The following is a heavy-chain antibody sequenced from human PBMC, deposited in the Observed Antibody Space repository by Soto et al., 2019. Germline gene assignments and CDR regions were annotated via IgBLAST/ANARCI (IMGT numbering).Heavy chain of an antibody. V-gene: IGHV3-7*03. CDR3: ARWESGDWYLGI. CDR2: INPDGTLK. D-gene: IGHD2-21*02. CDR1: GFALSGYW. J-gene: IGHJ4*02. Sequence: SLILSCAASGFALSGYWMTWVRQAPGKGLEWVASINPDGTLKYYVDSVKGRFTISRDNADNSLFLQMISLRVEDTAVYYCARWESGDWYLGIWGQGTLVTVSS.